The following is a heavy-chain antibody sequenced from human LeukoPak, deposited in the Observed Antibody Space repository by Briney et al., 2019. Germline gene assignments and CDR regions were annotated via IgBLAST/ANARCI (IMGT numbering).Heavy chain of an antibody. J-gene: IGHJ4*02. D-gene: IGHD5-12*01. CDR1: GFTFSTYG. Sequence: GGSLRLSCAASGFTFSTYGRNWVRQAPGKGPEWISYISSRSSTKQYADSVKGRFTISRDTAKNSLYLQMNSLRAEDTAIYYCAREGGDDVDYWGQGTLVTVSS. CDR3: AREGGDDVDY. V-gene: IGHV3-48*01. CDR2: ISSRSSTK.